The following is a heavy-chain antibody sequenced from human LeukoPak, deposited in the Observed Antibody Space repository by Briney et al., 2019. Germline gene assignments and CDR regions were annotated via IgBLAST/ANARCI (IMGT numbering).Heavy chain of an antibody. J-gene: IGHJ4*02. V-gene: IGHV3-43*02. CDR3: AKDSLVPGSY. D-gene: IGHD2-2*01. CDR1: GFTFDHYG. CDR2: ISGDGGST. Sequence: GGSLRLSCTASGFTFDHYGVHWVRQAPGKGLEWVSLISGDGGSTYYADSVKGRFTISRDDSKNSLYLQMSSLRTEDTALHYCAKDSLVPGSYWGQGTLVTVSS.